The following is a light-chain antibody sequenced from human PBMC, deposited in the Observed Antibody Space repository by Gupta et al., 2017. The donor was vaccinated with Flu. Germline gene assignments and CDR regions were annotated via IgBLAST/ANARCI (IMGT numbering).Light chain of an antibody. CDR3: AAWDDSLSARRV. V-gene: IGLV1-47*01. CDR1: SSNIGSNY. CDR2: RNN. Sequence: SSNIGSNYVYWYQQLPGTAPKLLIYRNNQRPSGVPDRFSGSKSGTSASLAISGLRSEDEADYYCAAWDDSLSARRVFGGGTKLTVL. J-gene: IGLJ3*02.